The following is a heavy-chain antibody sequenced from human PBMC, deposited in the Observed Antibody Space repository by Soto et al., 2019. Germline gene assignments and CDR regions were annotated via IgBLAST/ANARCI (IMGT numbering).Heavy chain of an antibody. CDR2: ISPYNGDT. J-gene: IGHJ4*02. CDR3: ARTPRAQMIVLEAATRFDY. D-gene: IGHD2-15*01. Sequence: ASVKVSCKASGYTFTTYGFNWVRQAPGQGLEWMGWISPYNGDTNYAQNFQGRVTLTTDTSTSTAYMELRSLTSDDTAVYYCARTPRAQMIVLEAATRFDYWGQGTLVTVSS. CDR1: GYTFTTYG. V-gene: IGHV1-18*04.